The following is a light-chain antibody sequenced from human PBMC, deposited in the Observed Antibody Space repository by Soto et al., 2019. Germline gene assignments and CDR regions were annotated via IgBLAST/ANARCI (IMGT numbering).Light chain of an antibody. V-gene: IGKV3-15*01. CDR1: QNCGSN. Sequence: GITHTRSPSSVSQGEKTTLSCRASQNCGSNLAWYQQRPGQAPRLIIYGTSTRATGIPTRFSGSRSGTEFTLIISSLQSEDFAFYFCQQYNDWPPYTFGQGT. CDR3: QQYNDWPPYT. CDR2: GTS. J-gene: IGKJ2*01.